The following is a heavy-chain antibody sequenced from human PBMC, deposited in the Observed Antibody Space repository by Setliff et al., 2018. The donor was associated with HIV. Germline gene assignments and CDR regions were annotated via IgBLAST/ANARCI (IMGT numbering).Heavy chain of an antibody. J-gene: IGHJ4*02. CDR1: GFTFSTYT. CDR3: ASSPSWGTYRYGLDY. D-gene: IGHD3-16*02. Sequence: GSLRLSCAASGFTFSTYTMNWVRQAPGKGLEWVSSISYSSTYIYYADSVKGRFTISRDNAKNSLYLQMNSLRDEDAAVYYCASSPSWGTYRYGLDYWGQGTLVTVSS. V-gene: IGHV3-21*01. CDR2: ISYSSTYI.